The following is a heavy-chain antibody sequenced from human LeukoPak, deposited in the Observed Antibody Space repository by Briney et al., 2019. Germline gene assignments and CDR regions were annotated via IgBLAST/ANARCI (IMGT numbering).Heavy chain of an antibody. CDR1: GYTFNVYY. J-gene: IGHJ6*03. CDR3: ARVAAEVVGVPGAIGFGWLRRDYYYMDV. D-gene: IGHD2-2*02. Sequence: GASVKVSCKASGYTFNVYYLHWVRQAPGQGLEWMGWINPNSGGTNYAQKFQGRVTMTRDTSISTAYMELSRLRSDDTAVYYCARVAAEVVGVPGAIGFGWLRRDYYYMDVWGKGTTVTVSS. CDR2: INPNSGGT. V-gene: IGHV1-2*02.